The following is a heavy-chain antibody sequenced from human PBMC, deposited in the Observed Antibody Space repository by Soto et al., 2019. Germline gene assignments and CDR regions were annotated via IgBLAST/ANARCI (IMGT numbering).Heavy chain of an antibody. CDR1: GGSMRSYY. CDR2: IYARGST. V-gene: IGHV4-4*07. Sequence: QVQLHESGPGLVKPSETLSLTCTVSGGSMRSYYWNWIRQPAGEGLEWIGRIYARGSTKYNPSLESRVTMFVDVSQNQFSLRLTSVTPADTAVYYCAGIGEEIYYGMDVWGQGTTVTVSS. J-gene: IGHJ6*02. CDR3: AGIGEEIYYGMDV. D-gene: IGHD3-3*01.